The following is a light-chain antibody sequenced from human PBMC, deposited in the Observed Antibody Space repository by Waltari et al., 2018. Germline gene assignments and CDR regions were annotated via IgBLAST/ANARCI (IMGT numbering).Light chain of an antibody. CDR2: YSFDPDN. J-gene: IGLJ3*02. V-gene: IGLV5-45*01. CDR1: SGINSATYR. Sequence: QAVLTYPASLPASPGSSASLTCTLRSGINSATYRVNWYGQRPSSPPKCAVRYSFDPDNQQGSGLPGRFSGSKDTSANAGILLIAALQSEDETDYYCMILHNNAVVFGGGTKLTVL. CDR3: MILHNNAVV.